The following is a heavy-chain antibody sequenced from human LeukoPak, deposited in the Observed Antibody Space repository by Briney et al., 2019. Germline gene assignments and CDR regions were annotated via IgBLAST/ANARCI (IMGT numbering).Heavy chain of an antibody. Sequence: GRSLRLSCAASGFTFDDDAMHWVRQAPGKGLEWVSGISWNSGSIGYADSVKGRFTISRDNAKNSLYLQMNSLRAEDTALYYCAKHHSGSWSSYNGHFDYWGQGTLVTVSS. CDR1: GFTFDDDA. V-gene: IGHV3-9*01. J-gene: IGHJ4*02. CDR2: ISWNSGSI. D-gene: IGHD3-10*01. CDR3: AKHHSGSWSSYNGHFDY.